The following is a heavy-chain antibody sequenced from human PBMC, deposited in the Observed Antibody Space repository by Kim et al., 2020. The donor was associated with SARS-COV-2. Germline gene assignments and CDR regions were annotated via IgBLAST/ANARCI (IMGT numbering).Heavy chain of an antibody. J-gene: IGHJ4*02. D-gene: IGHD1-1*01. V-gene: IGHV3-74*01. CDR3: ARSSGYVDY. Sequence: GGSLRLSCAASGFTLSTYWMHWVRQAPEKGLVWVSHISTDGSSRNYADSVKGRFTISRDNAKNTLYLQMNSLRAEDTAVYYCARSSGYVDYWGQGTLVTV. CDR2: ISTDGSSR. CDR1: GFTLSTYW.